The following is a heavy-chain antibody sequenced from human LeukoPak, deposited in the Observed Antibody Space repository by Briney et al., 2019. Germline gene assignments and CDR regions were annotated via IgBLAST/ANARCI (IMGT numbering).Heavy chain of an antibody. CDR2: INHSGST. CDR3: ARTRYYCSSTSCYRSHNWFDP. V-gene: IGHV4-34*01. D-gene: IGHD2-2*01. CDR1: GGSFSGYY. Sequence: PSETLSLTCAVYGGSFSGYYWSWIRQPPGKGLEWIGEINHSGSTNYNPSLKSRVTISVDTSKNQFSLKLSSVTAADTAVYYCARTRYYCSSTSCYRSHNWFDPWSQGTLVTVSS. J-gene: IGHJ5*02.